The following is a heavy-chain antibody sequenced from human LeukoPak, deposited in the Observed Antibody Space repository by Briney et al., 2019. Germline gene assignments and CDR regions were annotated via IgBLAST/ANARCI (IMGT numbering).Heavy chain of an antibody. V-gene: IGHV3-48*02. D-gene: IGHD1-26*01. CDR2: ISKSSSTI. Sequence: GGSLRLSCAVSGFTFSSDSMNWVRQAPGKGLEWVSYISKSSSTIYYADSVKGRFTISRDNAKNSLYLQMNSLRDEDTAVYYCTKETSGSGSHFESWGQGTLVTVS. J-gene: IGHJ4*02. CDR3: TKETSGSGSHFES. CDR1: GFTFSSDS.